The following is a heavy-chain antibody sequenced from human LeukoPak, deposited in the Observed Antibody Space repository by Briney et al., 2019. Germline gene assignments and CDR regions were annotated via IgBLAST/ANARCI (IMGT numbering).Heavy chain of an antibody. D-gene: IGHD6-19*01. J-gene: IGHJ4*02. CDR2: ISGSGGST. Sequence: PGGSLRLSCAASGFTFSSYAMSWVRQAPGKGLEWVSAISGSGGSTYYADSVKGRFTISRENSKNTLYLQMNSLRAEDTAVYYRAKDLPRSPPNSGPWDYWGQGTLVTVSS. CDR3: AKDLPRSPPNSGPWDY. V-gene: IGHV3-23*01. CDR1: GFTFSSYA.